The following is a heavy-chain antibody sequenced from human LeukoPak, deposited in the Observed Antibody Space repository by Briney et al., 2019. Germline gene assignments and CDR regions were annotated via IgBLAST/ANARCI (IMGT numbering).Heavy chain of an antibody. J-gene: IGHJ2*01. CDR2: IKQDGSEK. Sequence: GGSLRLPCVASGFSFSNFWMTWVRQAPGKGLEWVANIKQDGSEKNYVDSVKGRFTSSRDNAKNSLYLQMNRLRAEDTAVYFCARGYWNFGLWGRGTQVTVSS. CDR1: GFSFSNFW. CDR3: ARGYWNFGL. V-gene: IGHV3-7*01.